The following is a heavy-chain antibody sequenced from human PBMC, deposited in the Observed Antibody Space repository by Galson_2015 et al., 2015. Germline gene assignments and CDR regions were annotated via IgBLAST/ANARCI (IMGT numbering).Heavy chain of an antibody. CDR2: ISSSSSYI. CDR3: ARAGYSSGHLYYYYGMDV. J-gene: IGHJ6*02. Sequence: SLRLSCAASGFSFSSHSMNWVRQAPGKGLEWVSSISSSSSYIYYADSMKGRFTISRDNAKNSLYLQMNSLRAEDTAVYYCARAGYSSGHLYYYYGMDVWGQGTTVTVSS. V-gene: IGHV3-21*01. CDR1: GFSFSSHS. D-gene: IGHD6-19*01.